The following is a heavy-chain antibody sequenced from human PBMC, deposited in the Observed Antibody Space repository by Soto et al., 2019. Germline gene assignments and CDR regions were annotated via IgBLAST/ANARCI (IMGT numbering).Heavy chain of an antibody. CDR2: ISSNGGST. V-gene: IGHV3-64*01. CDR1: GFTFSSYA. CDR3: ARGAQQWLEGSWFDP. D-gene: IGHD6-19*01. Sequence: EVQLVESGGGLVQPGGSLRLSCAASGFTFSSYAMHWVRQAPGKGLEYVSAISSNGGSTYHANSVKGRFTISRDNSKNTLYLQMGSLRAEDMAVYYCARGAQQWLEGSWFDPWGQGTLVTVSS. J-gene: IGHJ5*02.